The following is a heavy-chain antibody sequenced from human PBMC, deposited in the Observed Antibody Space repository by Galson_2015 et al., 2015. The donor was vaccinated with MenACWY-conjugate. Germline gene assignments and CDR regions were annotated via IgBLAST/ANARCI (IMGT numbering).Heavy chain of an antibody. CDR1: GDSVSSDSAD. J-gene: IGHJ3*02. CDR3: SRGSRIGMIKGGPLDVFDI. V-gene: IGHV6-1*01. D-gene: IGHD3-22*01. Sequence: CAISGDSVSSDSADWNWIRQSPSRGLEWLGRTYYRSNWFTDYAVSVKNRVQITADTSKNRFFLHLNSVTPEDTAVYYCSRGSRIGMIKGGPLDVFDIWGQGTMVTVSS. CDR2: TYYRSNWFT.